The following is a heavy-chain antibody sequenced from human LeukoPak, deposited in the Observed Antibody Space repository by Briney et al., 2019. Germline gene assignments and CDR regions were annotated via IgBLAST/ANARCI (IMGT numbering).Heavy chain of an antibody. CDR2: IYHSGST. Sequence: SETLSLTCTVSGGSISSSNWWSWVRQPPGKGLEWIGEIYHSGSTNYNPSLKSRVTISVDKSKNQFSLKLSSVTAADTAVYYCARFSDYYGSGSYLYNWFDPWGQGTLVTVSS. J-gene: IGHJ5*02. CDR3: ARFSDYYGSGSYLYNWFDP. V-gene: IGHV4-4*02. CDR1: GGSISSSNW. D-gene: IGHD3-10*01.